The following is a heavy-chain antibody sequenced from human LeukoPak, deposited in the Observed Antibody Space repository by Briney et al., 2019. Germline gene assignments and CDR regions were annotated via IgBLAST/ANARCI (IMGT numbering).Heavy chain of an antibody. CDR2: IGTSSSII. V-gene: IGHV3-48*03. J-gene: IGHJ4*02. Sequence: QPGGSLRLSCAASGFTLRSYEMNWVRQGPGKGLEWVSYIGTSSSIIYYADSVKGRFTISRDNAKNSLYLQMNSLGDEDTAVYYCARHDYAGNSGDYWGQGTLVTVSS. CDR1: GFTLRSYE. CDR3: ARHDYAGNSGDY. D-gene: IGHD4-23*01.